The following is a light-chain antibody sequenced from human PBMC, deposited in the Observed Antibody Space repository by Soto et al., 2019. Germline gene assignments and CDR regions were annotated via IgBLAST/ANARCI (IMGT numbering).Light chain of an antibody. J-gene: IGKJ5*01. CDR2: KAS. CDR1: QTISSW. V-gene: IGKV1-5*03. CDR3: QHYNSYSEA. Sequence: IQMNQSPSTLSGTVGDRDTITCRASQTISSWLAWYQQKPGKAPKLLIYKASTLKSGVPSRFSGSGSGTEFTLTISSLQPDDFATYYCQHYNSYSEAFGQGTRLEIK.